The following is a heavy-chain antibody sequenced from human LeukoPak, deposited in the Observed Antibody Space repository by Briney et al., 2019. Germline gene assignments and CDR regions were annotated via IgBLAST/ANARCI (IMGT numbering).Heavy chain of an antibody. Sequence: SETLSLTCTVSGGSISSYYWNWIRQPAGKGLEWIGRIYTSGSTNYNPSLKSRVTISVDTTKNQFSLKLSSVTAADTAVYYCARYTRGRNGMDVWGQGTTVTVSS. CDR1: GGSISSYY. D-gene: IGHD1-26*01. J-gene: IGHJ6*02. V-gene: IGHV4-4*07. CDR2: IYTSGST. CDR3: ARYTRGRNGMDV.